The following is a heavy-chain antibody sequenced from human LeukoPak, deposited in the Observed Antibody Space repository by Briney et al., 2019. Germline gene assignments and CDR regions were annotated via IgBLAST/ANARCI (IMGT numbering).Heavy chain of an antibody. V-gene: IGHV4-34*01. Sequence: PSETLSLTCAAYGGSFSGYYWSWIRQPPGKGLEWIGEINHSGSTNYNPSLKSRVTISVDTSKNQFSLKLSSVTAADTAVYYCAIGFVDYYGSGSYYPLDYWGQGTLVTVSS. CDR3: AIGFVDYYGSGSYYPLDY. D-gene: IGHD3-10*01. CDR1: GGSFSGYY. J-gene: IGHJ4*02. CDR2: INHSGST.